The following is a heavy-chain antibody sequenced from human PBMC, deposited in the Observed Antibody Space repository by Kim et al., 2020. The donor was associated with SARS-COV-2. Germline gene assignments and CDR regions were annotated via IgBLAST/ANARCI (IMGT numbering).Heavy chain of an antibody. J-gene: IGHJ6*02. V-gene: IGHV1-69*04. Sequence: SVKVSCEASGGTFSSYAISWVRQAPGQGLEWMGRIIPILGIANYAQKFQGRVTITADKSTSTAYMELSSLRSEDTAVYYCASTIVGATIAPVAYYYYGMDVWGQGTTVTVSS. CDR3: ASTIVGATIAPVAYYYYGMDV. CDR1: GGTFSSYA. CDR2: IIPILGIA. D-gene: IGHD1-26*01.